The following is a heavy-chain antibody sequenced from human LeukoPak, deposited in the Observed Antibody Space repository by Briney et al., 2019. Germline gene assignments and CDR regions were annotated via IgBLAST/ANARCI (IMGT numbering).Heavy chain of an antibody. CDR2: IYYSGST. CDR1: GGSISSGGYY. Sequence: SETLSLTCTVSGGSISSGGYYWSWIRQHPGKGLEWIGYIYYSGSTYYNPSLKSRVTISVDTSKNQFSPKLSSVTAADTAVYYCARGRRLGYCSSTSCYNLHFDYWGQGTLVTVSS. V-gene: IGHV4-31*03. J-gene: IGHJ4*02. CDR3: ARGRRLGYCSSTSCYNLHFDY. D-gene: IGHD2-2*01.